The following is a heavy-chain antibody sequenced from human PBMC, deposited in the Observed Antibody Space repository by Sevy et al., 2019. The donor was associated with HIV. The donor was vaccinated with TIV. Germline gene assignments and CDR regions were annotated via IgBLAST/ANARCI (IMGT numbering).Heavy chain of an antibody. J-gene: IGHJ4*02. V-gene: IGHV3-64*02. CDR3: ARGQWEPEGYYFDY. CDR1: GFTFSSYA. Sequence: GGSLRLSCAASGFTFSSYAMHWVRQAPGKGLEYVSAISSNGGRTYYADSVKGGSAISRDNSKNTLYLQMGGLRAEDMAVYYCARGQWEPEGYYFDYWGQGTLVTVSS. D-gene: IGHD1-26*01. CDR2: ISSNGGRT.